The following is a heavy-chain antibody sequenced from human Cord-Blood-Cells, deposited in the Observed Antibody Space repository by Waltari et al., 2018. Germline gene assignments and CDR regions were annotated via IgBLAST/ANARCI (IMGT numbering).Heavy chain of an antibody. Sequence: QVQLVQSGAEVKKPGSSVKVSCKASGGTFSSYAISWVRQAPGQGLEWMGGIIPIFVTATYAQKLQGRVTITADEYTSTAYMELSSLRSEDTAVYYCARTLINWNGLGIRADYYYGMDVWGQGTTVTVSS. CDR2: IIPIFVTA. V-gene: IGHV1-69*01. D-gene: IGHD1-20*01. CDR3: ARTLINWNGLGIRADYYYGMDV. CDR1: GGTFSSYA. J-gene: IGHJ6*02.